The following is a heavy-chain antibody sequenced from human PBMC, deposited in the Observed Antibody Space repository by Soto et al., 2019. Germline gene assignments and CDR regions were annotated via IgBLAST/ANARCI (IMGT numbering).Heavy chain of an antibody. CDR1: GGSISSSNW. CDR2: IYHSGST. D-gene: IGHD1-26*01. Sequence: SETLSLTCAVSGGSISSSNWWSWVRQPPGKGLGWLGEIYHSGSTNYNPSLKSRVTISVDKSKNQFSLKLSSVTAADTAVYYCATPGGRDAFDIWGQGTMVTVSS. V-gene: IGHV4-4*02. J-gene: IGHJ3*02. CDR3: ATPGGRDAFDI.